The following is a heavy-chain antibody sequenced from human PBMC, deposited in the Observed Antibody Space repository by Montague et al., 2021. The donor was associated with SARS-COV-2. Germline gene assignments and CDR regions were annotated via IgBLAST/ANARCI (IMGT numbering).Heavy chain of an antibody. Sequence: SETLSLTCTVSGDSISSSSYDWGWIRRPPGKGLEWIGHISYHGNTNYNPSLKSRVTISIDTSRNQFSLKMTSVTAADTAVYYCARHWGIAAAGNWGQGTLVTVSS. CDR3: ARHWGIAAAGN. J-gene: IGHJ4*02. V-gene: IGHV4-39*01. CDR1: GDSISSSSYD. D-gene: IGHD6-13*01. CDR2: ISYHGNT.